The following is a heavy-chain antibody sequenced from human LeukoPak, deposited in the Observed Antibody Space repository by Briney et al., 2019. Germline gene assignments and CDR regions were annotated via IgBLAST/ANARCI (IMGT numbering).Heavy chain of an antibody. D-gene: IGHD2-8*02. CDR3: TGGLEVSFDY. J-gene: IGHJ4*01. Sequence: GGSLRLSCAASGFTFSSYAMSWVRQTPGKGLEWVSSIVGSGGRTYYADSVKGRFTISRDNSKNTLYLQMNSLRVEDTAVYYWTGGLEVSFDYWGQGTLVTVSS. V-gene: IGHV3-23*01. CDR2: IVGSGGRT. CDR1: GFTFSSYA.